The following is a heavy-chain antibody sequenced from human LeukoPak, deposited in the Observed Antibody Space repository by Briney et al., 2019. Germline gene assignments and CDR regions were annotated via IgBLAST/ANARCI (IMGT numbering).Heavy chain of an antibody. J-gene: IGHJ4*02. CDR2: ISYDGSNK. V-gene: IGHV3-30-3*01. CDR3: ARELRDYFDY. D-gene: IGHD2-15*01. CDR1: GFTFSSYA. Sequence: PGGSLRLSCAASGFTFSSYAMHWVRQAPGKGLEWVAVISYDGSNKYYADSVKGRFTISRDNSKNTLYLQMNSLRAEDTAVYYCARELRDYFDYWGQGTLVTVSS.